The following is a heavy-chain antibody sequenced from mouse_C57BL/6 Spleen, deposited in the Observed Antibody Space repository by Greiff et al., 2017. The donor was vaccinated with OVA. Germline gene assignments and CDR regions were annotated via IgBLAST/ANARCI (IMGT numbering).Heavy chain of an antibody. CDR1: GYTFTNYW. CDR2: IYPGGGYT. V-gene: IGHV1-63*01. J-gene: IGHJ4*01. CDR3: ARGRNGYDGGDAMDY. Sequence: QVQLQQSGAELVRPGTSVKMSCKASGYTFTNYWIGWAKQRPGHGLEWIGDIYPGGGYTNYNDKFKGKATLTADKSSSTAYMQVSSLTSEDSAIYYCARGRNGYDGGDAMDYWGQGTSVTVSS. D-gene: IGHD2-2*01.